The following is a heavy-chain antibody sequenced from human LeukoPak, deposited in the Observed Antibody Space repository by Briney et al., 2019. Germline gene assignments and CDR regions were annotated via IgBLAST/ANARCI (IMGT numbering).Heavy chain of an antibody. CDR1: GGSISSYY. CDR3: ARVSCSSTSCYYYYGMDV. Sequence: SETLSLTCTVSGGSISSYYWSWIRQPPGKGLEWIGYIYYSGSINYNPSLKSRVTISVDTSKNQFSLKLSSVTAADTAVYYCARVSCSSTSCYYYYGMDVWGQGTTVTVSS. V-gene: IGHV4-59*01. D-gene: IGHD2-2*01. CDR2: IYYSGSI. J-gene: IGHJ6*02.